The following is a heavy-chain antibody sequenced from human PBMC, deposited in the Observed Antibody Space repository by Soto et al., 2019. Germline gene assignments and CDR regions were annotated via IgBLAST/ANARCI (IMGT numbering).Heavy chain of an antibody. CDR1: GGSISSYY. CDR2: IYYSGST. D-gene: IGHD1-26*01. J-gene: IGHJ6*02. Sequence: PSETLSLTCTVSGGSISSYYWSWIRQPPGKGLEWIGYIYYSGSTNYNPSLKSRVTISVDTSKNQFSLKLSSVTAADTAVYYCARDRRGYCPRTYYYGMDVWGQGTTVTVSS. V-gene: IGHV4-59*01. CDR3: ARDRRGYCPRTYYYGMDV.